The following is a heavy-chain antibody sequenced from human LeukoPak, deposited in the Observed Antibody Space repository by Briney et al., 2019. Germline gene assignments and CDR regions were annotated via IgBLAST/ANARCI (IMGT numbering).Heavy chain of an antibody. V-gene: IGHV4-39*01. CDR2: IYYDGST. J-gene: IGHJ4*02. D-gene: IGHD2-15*01. CDR3: ARRSHINSPPF. Sequence: PGGSLRLSCAASGFTFSNYWMHWVRQPPGKGLEWTGSIYYDGSTYYNPSLKSRVTISVDTSKNQFSLKLSPVTAADTAVYFCARRSHINSPPFWGQGTLVTVSS. CDR1: GFTFSNYW.